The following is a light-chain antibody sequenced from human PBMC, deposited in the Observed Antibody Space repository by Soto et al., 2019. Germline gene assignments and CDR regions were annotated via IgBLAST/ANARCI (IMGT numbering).Light chain of an antibody. V-gene: IGKV1-39*01. CDR1: QSIGTF. CDR3: QQAFSAGWT. J-gene: IGKJ1*01. CDR2: TSF. Sequence: IQMTQSPSSLSASVGDRVSITCRASQSIGTFLNWYQQKPGEAPNLLIHTSFTLYSGVPSRFSGTGSGPDFTLNISSLQPEDFATYFCQQAFSAGWTFGKGTQV.